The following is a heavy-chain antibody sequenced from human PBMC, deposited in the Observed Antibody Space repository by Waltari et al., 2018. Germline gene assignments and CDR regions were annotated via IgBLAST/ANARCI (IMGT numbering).Heavy chain of an antibody. D-gene: IGHD2-15*01. CDR3: ARVNSEVVVAATYNWFDP. J-gene: IGHJ5*02. CDR2: IIPIVGTA. CDR1: GGTFSSYA. V-gene: IGHV1-69*08. Sequence: QVQLVQSGAEVKKPGSSVKVSCKASGGTFSSYAISWVRQAPGQGLEWMGRIIPIVGTANYAQKFQGRVTITADKSTSTAYMELSSLRSEDTAVYYCARVNSEVVVAATYNWFDPWGQGTLVTVSS.